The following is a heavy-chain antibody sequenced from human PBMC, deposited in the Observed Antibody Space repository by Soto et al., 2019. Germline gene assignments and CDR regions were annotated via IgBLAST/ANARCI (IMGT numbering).Heavy chain of an antibody. CDR3: VQTGYSYAPFDY. J-gene: IGHJ4*02. D-gene: IGHD3-16*01. V-gene: IGHV2-5*01. CDR1: GFSLPTYGVG. Sequence: SGPTLVNPTQTLTLTCTFSGFSLPTYGVGVGWIRQPPGKALEWLALIFWNDDERYSPSLKSRLTITKDTSKNQVVFTITNMDPVDTATYFSVQTGYSYAPFDYWGRGTMVTVSS. CDR2: IFWNDDE.